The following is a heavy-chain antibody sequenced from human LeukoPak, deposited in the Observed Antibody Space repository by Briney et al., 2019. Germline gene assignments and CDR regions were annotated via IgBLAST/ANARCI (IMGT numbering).Heavy chain of an antibody. Sequence: PSETLSLTCTVSGGSISSYYWSWIRQPPGKGLEWIGYIYYSGSTNYNPSLKSRVTISVDTSKNQFSLKLSSVTAADTAVYYCARAPKALRFPHAFDIWGQGTMVTVSS. D-gene: IGHD4/OR15-4a*01. CDR1: GGSISSYY. CDR3: ARAPKALRFPHAFDI. CDR2: IYYSGST. V-gene: IGHV4-59*01. J-gene: IGHJ3*02.